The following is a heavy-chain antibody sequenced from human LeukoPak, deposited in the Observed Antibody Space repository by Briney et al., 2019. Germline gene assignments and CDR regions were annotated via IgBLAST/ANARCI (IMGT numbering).Heavy chain of an antibody. Sequence: PSETLSLTCSVSGGSITNYYWSWIRQPAGKGLEWIGRFYSRGTTYYNPPLRSRASLSGGESKNQLSLKMYSVTAADTAVYYCVRDVGLTGYPDYWGQGTLVTVSS. CDR1: GGSITNYY. CDR2: FYSRGTT. J-gene: IGHJ4*02. D-gene: IGHD3-9*01. V-gene: IGHV4-4*07. CDR3: VRDVGLTGYPDY.